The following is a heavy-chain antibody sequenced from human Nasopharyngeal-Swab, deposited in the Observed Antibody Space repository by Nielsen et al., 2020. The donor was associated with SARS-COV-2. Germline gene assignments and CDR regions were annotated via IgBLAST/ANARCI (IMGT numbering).Heavy chain of an antibody. CDR1: GFTFSNAW. Sequence: GESLKISCAASGFTFSNAWMSWVRQAPGKGLEWVGRIKSKTDGGSTDYAAHVQGRITISRADSKNTLYLQMNSLITEDTAEYYCTTVLDRSGWRYFDYWGQGTLVTVSS. J-gene: IGHJ4*02. V-gene: IGHV3-15*01. CDR2: IKSKTDGGST. CDR3: TTVLDRSGWRYFDY. D-gene: IGHD6-19*01.